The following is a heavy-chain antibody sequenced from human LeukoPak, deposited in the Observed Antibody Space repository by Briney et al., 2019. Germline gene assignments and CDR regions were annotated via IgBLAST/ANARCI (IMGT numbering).Heavy chain of an antibody. CDR3: ARLARGFGDYENWFDP. V-gene: IGHV5-51*01. Sequence: GESLKISCKGSGYSFTSYWIGWVRQMPGKGLEWMGIIYPGDSDTRYSPSFQGQVTISADKSISTAYLQWSSLKASDTAMSYCARLARGFGDYENWFDPWGQGTLVTVSS. CDR1: GYSFTSYW. J-gene: IGHJ5*02. CDR2: IYPGDSDT. D-gene: IGHD4-17*01.